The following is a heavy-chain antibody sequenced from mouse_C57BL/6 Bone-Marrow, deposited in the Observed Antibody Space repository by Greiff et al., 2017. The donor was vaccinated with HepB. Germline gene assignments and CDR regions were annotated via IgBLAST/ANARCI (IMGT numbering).Heavy chain of an antibody. D-gene: IGHD1-1*01. CDR2: IYPRDGST. CDR3: ARSLIYYYGSSYDYYAMDY. CDR1: GYTFTDHT. Sequence: VQLQQSDAELVKPGASVKISCKVSGYTFTDHTIHWMKQRPEQGLEWIGYIYPRDGSTKYNEKFKGKATLTADKSSSTAYMQLNSLTSEDSAVYFCARSLIYYYGSSYDYYAMDYWGQGTSVTVSS. V-gene: IGHV1-78*01. J-gene: IGHJ4*01.